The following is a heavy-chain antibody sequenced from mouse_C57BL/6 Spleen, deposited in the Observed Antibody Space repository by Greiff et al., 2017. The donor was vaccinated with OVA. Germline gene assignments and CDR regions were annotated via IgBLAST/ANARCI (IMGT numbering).Heavy chain of an antibody. D-gene: IGHD1-1*01. CDR2: IDPSDSET. Sequence: VQLQQPGAELVRPGSSVKLSCKASGYTFTSYWMHWVKQRPIQGLEWIGNIDPSDSETHYNQKFKDKATLTVDKSSSTAYMQLSSLTSEDSAVYYCARWNYGSRKGYFDVWGTGTTVTVSS. CDR3: ARWNYGSRKGYFDV. V-gene: IGHV1-52*01. CDR1: GYTFTSYW. J-gene: IGHJ1*03.